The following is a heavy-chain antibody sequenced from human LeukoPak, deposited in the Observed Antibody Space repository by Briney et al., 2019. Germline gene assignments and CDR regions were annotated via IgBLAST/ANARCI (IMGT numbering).Heavy chain of an antibody. CDR3: AKAYMVDQ. V-gene: IGHV3-23*01. D-gene: IGHD4/OR15-4a*01. CDR2: ISSGATHT. J-gene: IGHJ4*02. Sequence: GGSLRLSCAASGFVFSSYAMHWVRQAPGKGLEWVSTISSGATHTYYPDSVKGRFTVSRDDSKNTLYLQMNSLRAEDTAVYYCAKAYMVDQWGQGTLVTVSS. CDR1: GFVFSSYA.